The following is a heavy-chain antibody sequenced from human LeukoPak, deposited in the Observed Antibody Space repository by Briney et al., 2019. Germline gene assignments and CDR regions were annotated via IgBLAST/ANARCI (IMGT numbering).Heavy chain of an antibody. Sequence: GESLKISFKGSGSSFTSYWIGWVRQMPGKGLEWMGIIYPGDSDTRYSPSFQGQVTISADKSISTAYLQWSSLKASDTAMYYCARRIEYSSSYYYYYYMDVWGKGTTVTVSS. J-gene: IGHJ6*03. CDR2: IYPGDSDT. D-gene: IGHD6-6*01. CDR1: GSSFTSYW. V-gene: IGHV5-51*01. CDR3: ARRIEYSSSYYYYYYMDV.